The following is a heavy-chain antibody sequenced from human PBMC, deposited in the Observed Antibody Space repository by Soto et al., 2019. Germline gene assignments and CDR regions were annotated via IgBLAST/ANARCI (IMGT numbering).Heavy chain of an antibody. D-gene: IGHD3-3*01. Sequence: GILILSCAASGFTFSSYAMSWFRQAPGKGLEWVSAIRGSGGSTYYADAVKGRFPISRDNSKNTLYLQMNSLRAEDTAVYYCSKCNTRQSPPDYWGQGXLVTVPS. V-gene: IGHV3-23*01. CDR3: SKCNTRQSPPDY. CDR2: IRGSGGST. J-gene: IGHJ4*02. CDR1: GFTFSSYA.